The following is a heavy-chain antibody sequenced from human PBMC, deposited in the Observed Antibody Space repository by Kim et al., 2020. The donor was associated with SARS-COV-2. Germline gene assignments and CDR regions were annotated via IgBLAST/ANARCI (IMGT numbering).Heavy chain of an antibody. CDR3: ARLAGRFLVRGVSTFDY. V-gene: IGHV4-39*01. Sequence: SETLSLTCTVSGGSISSSSYYWGWIRQPPGKGLEWIGSIYYSGSTYYNPSLKSRVTISVDTSKNQFSLKLSSVTAADTAVYYCARLAGRFLVRGVSTFDYWGQGTLVTVSS. J-gene: IGHJ4*02. CDR2: IYYSGST. CDR1: GGSISSSSYY. D-gene: IGHD3-10*01.